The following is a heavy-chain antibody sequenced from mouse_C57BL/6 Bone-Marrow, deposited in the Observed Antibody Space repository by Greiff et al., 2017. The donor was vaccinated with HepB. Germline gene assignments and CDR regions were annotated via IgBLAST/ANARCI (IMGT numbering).Heavy chain of an antibody. CDR2: IDPENGDT. J-gene: IGHJ2*01. CDR1: GFNIKDDY. CDR3: TTRGCHFDY. Sequence: EVQLQQSGAELVRPGASVKLSCTASGFNIKDDYMHWVKQRPEQGLEWIGWIDPENGDTEYASKFQGKATITADTSSNTAYLQLSSLTSEDTAVYYCTTRGCHFDYWGKGTTLTVSS. V-gene: IGHV14-4*01.